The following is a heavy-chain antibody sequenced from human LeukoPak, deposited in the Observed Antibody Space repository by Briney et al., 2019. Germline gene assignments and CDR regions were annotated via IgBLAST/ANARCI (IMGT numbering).Heavy chain of an antibody. J-gene: IGHJ5*02. Sequence: TGGSLRLSCAASGFTFSDSPMHWVRQTPGKGLEWVALASYDGTTTFYTDSVKGRFTISRDNSKNTLYLQMNSLGPDNTGVYYCARDCSSDAQHPTDWAANRFDPWGQGTRVIVSS. CDR3: ARDCSSDAQHPTDWAANRFDP. D-gene: IGHD3-10*02. V-gene: IGHV3-30-3*01. CDR2: ASYDGTTT. CDR1: GFTFSDSP.